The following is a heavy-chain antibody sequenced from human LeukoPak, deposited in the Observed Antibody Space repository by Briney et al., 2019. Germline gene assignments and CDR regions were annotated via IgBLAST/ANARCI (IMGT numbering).Heavy chain of an antibody. J-gene: IGHJ4*02. Sequence: GASVKVSCKASGYTFTSCYMHWVRQAPGQGLEWMGIINPSGGSTSYAQKFQGRVTMTRDTSTSTVYMELSSLRSEDTAVYYCARDRFHCTNGVCFYFDYWGQGTLVTVSS. CDR3: ARDRFHCTNGVCFYFDY. V-gene: IGHV1-46*01. CDR1: GYTFTSCY. D-gene: IGHD2-8*01. CDR2: INPSGGST.